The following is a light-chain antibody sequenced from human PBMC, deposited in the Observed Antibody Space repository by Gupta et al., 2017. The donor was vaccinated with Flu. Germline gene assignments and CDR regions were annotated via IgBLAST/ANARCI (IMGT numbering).Light chain of an antibody. V-gene: IGKV3-11*01. CDR3: QQRANWPRT. J-gene: IGKJ4*02. CDR1: QSVDGH. Sequence: GERVTISCRASQSVDGHFAWYQQKPGQAPRFVIYDVSNMATGIPARFSGSGSGTDFTLTISSLEPEDFAAYYCQQRANWPRTFGGGTNVEIK. CDR2: DVS.